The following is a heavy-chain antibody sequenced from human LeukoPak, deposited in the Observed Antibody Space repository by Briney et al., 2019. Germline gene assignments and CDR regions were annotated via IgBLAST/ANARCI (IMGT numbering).Heavy chain of an antibody. CDR1: GFTFSDYY. D-gene: IGHD6-13*01. V-gene: IGHV3-11*06. CDR2: ISSSSSYT. CDR3: ARIPGSSWSLGAWFGP. Sequence: PGGSLRLSCAASGFTFSDYYMSWIRQAPGKGLEWVSYISSSSSYTNYADSVKGRFTISRDNAKNSLYLQMNSLRAEDTAVYYCARIPGSSWSLGAWFGPWGQGTLVTVSS. J-gene: IGHJ5*02.